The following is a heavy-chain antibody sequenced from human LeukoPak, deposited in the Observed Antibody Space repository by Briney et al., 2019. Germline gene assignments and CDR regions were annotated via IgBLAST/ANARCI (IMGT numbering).Heavy chain of an antibody. Sequence: PGRSLRLSCAASGFSSNSYGMHWVRQAPGKGLEWVAVISYDGSNKYYADSVKGRFAISRDNSKNTLYLQMNSLRPEDTAVYYCAKDRIHSSGWPRLFDFWGQGTLVTVSS. V-gene: IGHV3-30*18. CDR2: ISYDGSNK. J-gene: IGHJ4*02. D-gene: IGHD6-19*01. CDR1: GFSSNSYG. CDR3: AKDRIHSSGWPRLFDF.